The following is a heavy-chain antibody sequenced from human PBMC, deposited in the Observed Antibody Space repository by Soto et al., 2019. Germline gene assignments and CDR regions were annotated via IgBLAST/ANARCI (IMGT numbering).Heavy chain of an antibody. Sequence: PSETLSLTCTVSGGSISSYYWSWIRQPPGKGLEWIGYIYYSGSTNYNPSLKSRVTISVDTSKNQFSLKLSSVTAADTAVYYCARAGRVFLHPHYCMDVWGKGTTVTLS. J-gene: IGHJ6*03. CDR2: IYYSGST. V-gene: IGHV4-59*01. CDR3: ARAGRVFLHPHYCMDV. D-gene: IGHD3-3*01. CDR1: GGSISSYY.